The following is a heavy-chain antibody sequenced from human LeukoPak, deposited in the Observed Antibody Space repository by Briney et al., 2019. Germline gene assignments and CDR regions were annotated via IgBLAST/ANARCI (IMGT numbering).Heavy chain of an antibody. V-gene: IGHV3-30*04. J-gene: IGHJ4*02. CDR1: GFTFSSYA. Sequence: GGSLRLSCAASGFTFSSYAMHWVRQAPGKGLEWVAVISYDGSNKYYADSVNGRFTISRDNSKNTLYLQMNSLRAEDTAVYYCAREWGDGYNNFDYWGQGTLVTVSS. CDR3: AREWGDGYNNFDY. D-gene: IGHD5-24*01. CDR2: ISYDGSNK.